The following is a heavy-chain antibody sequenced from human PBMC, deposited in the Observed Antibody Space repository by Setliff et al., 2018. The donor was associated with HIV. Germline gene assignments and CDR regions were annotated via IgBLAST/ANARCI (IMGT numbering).Heavy chain of an antibody. Sequence: SVKVSCKASGGTFSSYAISWVRQAPGQGLEWMGGIIPILGIANYAQKFQGRVTITADESTSTAYMELRSLRSEDTAVYYCASLEGDGYNWDYWGQGTLVTVSS. CDR1: GGTFSSYA. D-gene: IGHD5-12*01. J-gene: IGHJ4*02. V-gene: IGHV1-69*10. CDR3: ASLEGDGYNWDY. CDR2: IIPILGIA.